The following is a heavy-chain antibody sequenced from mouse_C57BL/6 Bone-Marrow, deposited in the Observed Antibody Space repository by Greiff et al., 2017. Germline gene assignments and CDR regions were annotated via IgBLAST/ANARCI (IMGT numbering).Heavy chain of an antibody. CDR1: GYTFTSYG. V-gene: IGHV1-81*01. D-gene: IGHD1-1*01. CDR3: ARGSTVAY. J-gene: IGHJ3*01. CDR2: IYPRSGNS. Sequence: VQLQQSGAELARPGASVKLSCKASGYTFTSYGISWVKQRTGQGLEWIGEIYPRSGNSYYYAKFKGKATLTADKSSSTAYMELRSLTSEDSAVYFCARGSTVAYWGQGTLVTVSA.